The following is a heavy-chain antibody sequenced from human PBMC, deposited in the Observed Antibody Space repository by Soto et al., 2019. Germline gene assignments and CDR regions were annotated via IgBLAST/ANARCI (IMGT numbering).Heavy chain of an antibody. D-gene: IGHD4-17*01. V-gene: IGHV4-31*03. CDR2: IYFSGST. J-gene: IGHJ4*01. Sequence: SVMLPLSCTVSCGYINIGGGYWIWNRQLPGECLEWIGYIYFSGSTYYNPSLESRVTISLETSQNQFSLKLTSVSAADTAMYFCATGDAWGVLLAYWGHGTLVTVSS. CDR3: ATGDAWGVLLAY. CDR1: CGYINIGGGY.